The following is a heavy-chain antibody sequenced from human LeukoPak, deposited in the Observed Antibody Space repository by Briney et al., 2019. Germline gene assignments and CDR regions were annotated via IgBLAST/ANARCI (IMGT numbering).Heavy chain of an antibody. D-gene: IGHD5-12*01. CDR1: GGSISSSSYY. CDR3: ARDDSGYDSGANWFDP. Sequence: SETLSLTCTVSGGSISSSSYYWGWIRQPPGKGLEWIGSICYSGSTYYNPSLKSRVTISVDTSKNQFSLKLSSVTAADTAVYYCARDDSGYDSGANWFDPWGQGTLVTVSS. V-gene: IGHV4-39*07. CDR2: ICYSGST. J-gene: IGHJ5*02.